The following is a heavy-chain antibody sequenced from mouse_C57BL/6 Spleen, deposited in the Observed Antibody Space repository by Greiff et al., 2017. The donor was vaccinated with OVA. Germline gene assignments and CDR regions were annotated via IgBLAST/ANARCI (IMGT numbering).Heavy chain of an antibody. CDR2: IYPRSGNT. V-gene: IGHV1-81*01. CDR3: ARCSSGYDYYAMDY. CDR1: GYTFTSYG. J-gene: IGHJ4*01. D-gene: IGHD3-2*02. Sequence: QVQLKESGAELARPGASVKLSCKASGYTFTSYGISWVKQRTGQGLEWIGEIYPRSGNTYYNEKFKGKATLTADKSSSTAYRELRSLTSEDSAVYFCARCSSGYDYYAMDYWGQGTSVTVSS.